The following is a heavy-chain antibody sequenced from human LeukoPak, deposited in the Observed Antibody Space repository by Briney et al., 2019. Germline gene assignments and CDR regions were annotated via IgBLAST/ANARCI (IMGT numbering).Heavy chain of an antibody. CDR1: GFTFSSYA. V-gene: IGHV3-23*01. D-gene: IGHD3-3*01. Sequence: GGSLRLSCAASGFTFSSYAMSWVRQAPGKGLEWVSAISGSGGSTYYADSVKGRFTISRDNSKNTLCLQMNSLRAEDTAVYYCAKDFAHRFYNWFDPWGQGTLVTVSS. J-gene: IGHJ5*02. CDR3: AKDFAHRFYNWFDP. CDR2: ISGSGGST.